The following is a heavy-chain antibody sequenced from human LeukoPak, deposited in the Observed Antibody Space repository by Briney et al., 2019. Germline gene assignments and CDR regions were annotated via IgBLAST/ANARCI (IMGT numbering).Heavy chain of an antibody. J-gene: IGHJ5*02. CDR2: IYHSGST. CDR1: GYSVSSGYY. CDR3: ARRIANYYDSSDYYRNWFDP. Sequence: SETLSLTCGVSGYSVSSGYYWGWIRPPPGKGLEWIGGIYHSGSTYYNPSLKSRVIISVDTSKNQFSLRLSSVTAADTAVYYCARRIANYYDSSDYYRNWFDPWGPGTLVTVSS. V-gene: IGHV4-38-2*01. D-gene: IGHD3-22*01.